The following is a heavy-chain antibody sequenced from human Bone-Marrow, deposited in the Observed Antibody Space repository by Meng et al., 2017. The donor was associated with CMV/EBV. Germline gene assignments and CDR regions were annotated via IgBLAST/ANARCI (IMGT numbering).Heavy chain of an antibody. V-gene: IGHV4-59*01. J-gene: IGHJ3*02. D-gene: IGHD2-8*01. CDR1: GGSISSYY. CDR2: IYYSGST. CDR3: ARLTPLYCTNDACYHAFDI. Sequence: SETLSLTCTVSGGSISSYYWSWIRQPPGKGLEWIGYIYYSGSTNYNPSLKSRVTISVDTSKNQFSLKLTSVTAADTALYYCARLTPLYCTNDACYHAFDIWGQGTMVTVSS.